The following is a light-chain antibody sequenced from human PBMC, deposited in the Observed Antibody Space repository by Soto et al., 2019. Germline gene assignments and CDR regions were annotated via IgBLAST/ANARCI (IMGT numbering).Light chain of an antibody. V-gene: IGKV3-15*01. CDR2: AAS. Sequence: EIVMTQSPATLSVSPGEGATLSCRASQSISSKLAWYQQKPGQAPRLLIYAASTRATGVPARFSGSRSGTEVSLTIRSLQSEDLAVYYCQHYNDWRWTFGQGTKVEIK. J-gene: IGKJ1*01. CDR1: QSISSK. CDR3: QHYNDWRWT.